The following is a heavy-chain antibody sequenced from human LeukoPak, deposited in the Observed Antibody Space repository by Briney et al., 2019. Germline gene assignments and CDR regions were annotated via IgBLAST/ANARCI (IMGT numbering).Heavy chain of an antibody. CDR1: GGSLSSGGYS. Sequence: PSETLSLTCAVSGGSLSSGGYSWSWIRQPPGKGLEWIGYIYHSGSTYYNPSLKSRVTISVDRSKNQFSLKLSSVTAADTAVYYCARSIKNSSGWPSYGMDVWGQGTTVTVSS. CDR3: ARSIKNSSGWPSYGMDV. CDR2: IYHSGST. D-gene: IGHD6-19*01. J-gene: IGHJ6*02. V-gene: IGHV4-30-2*01.